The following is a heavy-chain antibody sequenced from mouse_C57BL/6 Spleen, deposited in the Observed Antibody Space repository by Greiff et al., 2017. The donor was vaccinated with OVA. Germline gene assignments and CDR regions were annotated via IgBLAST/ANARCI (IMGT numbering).Heavy chain of an antibody. CDR2: INPNNGGT. V-gene: IGHV1-26*01. CDR1: GYTFTDYY. J-gene: IGHJ2*01. CDR3: ARSGLTGNGFDY. D-gene: IGHD4-1*01. Sequence: VQLQQSGPELVKPGASVKISCKASGYTFTDYYMNWVKQSHGKSLEWIGDINPNNGGTSYNQKFKGKATLTVDKSSSTAYMELRSLTSEDSAVYYCARSGLTGNGFDYWGQGTTLTVSS.